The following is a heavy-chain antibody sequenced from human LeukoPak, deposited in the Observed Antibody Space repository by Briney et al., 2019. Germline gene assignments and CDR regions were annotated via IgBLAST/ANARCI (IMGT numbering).Heavy chain of an antibody. D-gene: IGHD3-3*01. J-gene: IGHJ6*02. CDR1: GFTFSSYE. CDR2: ISSSGSTI. Sequence: GGSLRLSCAASGFTFSSYEMNWVRQAPGKGLEWVSYISSSGSTIYYADSVKGRFTISRDNAKNSLYLQMNSLRAEDTAVYYCARVDFWSGYPYYYYYYGMDVWGQGTLVTVSS. CDR3: ARVDFWSGYPYYYYYYGMDV. V-gene: IGHV3-48*03.